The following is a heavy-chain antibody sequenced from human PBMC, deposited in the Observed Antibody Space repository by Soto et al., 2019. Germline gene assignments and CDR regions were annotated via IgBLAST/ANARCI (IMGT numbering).Heavy chain of an antibody. Sequence: QVQLQQWGAGPLRPLETLSLTCGVSGGSFSGYYWAWIRQSPGTGLEWIGEINDRGSINYNPSPKSRVSISVDTSKNHYSLNLRSVTAADTAVYYCARESHDSLTGPPWVWYFDLWGRGTLVTVSS. V-gene: IGHV4-34*01. CDR2: INDRGSI. D-gene: IGHD3-9*01. CDR1: GGSFSGYY. CDR3: ARESHDSLTGPPWVWYFDL. J-gene: IGHJ2*01.